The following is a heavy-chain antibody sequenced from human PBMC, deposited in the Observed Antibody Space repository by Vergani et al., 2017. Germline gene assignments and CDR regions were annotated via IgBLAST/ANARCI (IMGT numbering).Heavy chain of an antibody. D-gene: IGHD3-16*01. J-gene: IGHJ4*02. CDR1: GFTFSSYA. CDR2: ISYDGSNK. V-gene: IGHV3-30*01. CDR3: ARDRFAAAFDY. Sequence: VQLVESGGGLVQPGRSLRLSCAASGFTFSSYAMHWVRQAPGKGLEWVAVISYDGSNKYYADSVKGRFTISRDNSKNTLYLQMNSLRAEDTAVYYCARDRFAAAFDYWGQGTLVTVSS.